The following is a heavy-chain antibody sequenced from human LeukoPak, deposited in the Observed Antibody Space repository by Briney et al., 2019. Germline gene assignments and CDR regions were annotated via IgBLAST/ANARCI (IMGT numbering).Heavy chain of an antibody. CDR2: IYYSGST. D-gene: IGHD1-7*01. CDR1: GGSISSYY. CDR3: ARVTNWNYGLDY. J-gene: IGHJ4*02. V-gene: IGHV4-59*01. Sequence: SETLSLTCTVSGGSISSYYWSWIRQPPGKGLEWIGYIYYSGSTNYNPSLKSRVTISVDTSKNQFSLKLSSVTAADTAMYYCARVTNWNYGLDYWGQGTLVTVSS.